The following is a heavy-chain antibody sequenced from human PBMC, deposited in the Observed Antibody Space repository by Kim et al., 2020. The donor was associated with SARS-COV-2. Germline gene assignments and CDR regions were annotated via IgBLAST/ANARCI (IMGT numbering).Heavy chain of an antibody. J-gene: IGHJ4*02. CDR1: GFTFSNYA. D-gene: IGHD6-13*01. CDR2: LSDSGDIT. Sequence: GGSLRLSCSASGFTFSNYAMSWVRQAPGKGLEWVSGLSDSGDITYYTDSVKCRFTVSRDNSRNTLYLQMNSLRAEDTALYYCAKDHLRSSWNDFDYWGQGTLVTVSS. V-gene: IGHV3-23*01. CDR3: AKDHLRSSWNDFDY.